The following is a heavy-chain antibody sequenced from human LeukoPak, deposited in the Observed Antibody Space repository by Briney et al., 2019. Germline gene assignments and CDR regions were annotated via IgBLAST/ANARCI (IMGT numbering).Heavy chain of an antibody. V-gene: IGHV4-59*05. J-gene: IGHJ6*02. Sequence: PSETLSLTCTVSGGSISSYYWSWIRQPPGKGLEWIGSIYYSGSTYYNPSLKSRVTISVDTSKNQFSLKLSSVTAADTAVYYCACLDGLSSNYYYYGMDVWGQGTTVTVSS. CDR2: IYYSGST. D-gene: IGHD3/OR15-3a*01. CDR3: ACLDGLSSNYYYYGMDV. CDR1: GGSISSYY.